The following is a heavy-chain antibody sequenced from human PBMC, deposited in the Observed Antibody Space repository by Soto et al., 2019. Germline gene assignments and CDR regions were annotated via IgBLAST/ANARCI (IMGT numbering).Heavy chain of an antibody. CDR3: ARDQTRITTAGGGRIDR. CDR1: GITFSTHA. D-gene: IGHD6-13*01. CDR2: VSFDGSNK. J-gene: IGHJ5*02. Sequence: QVQLVESGGGVVQPGRSLRLSCAASGITFSTHAMHWVRQAPGKGLECVAIVSFDGSNKYYADSVKGRFTISRDNSKNTPYLQMSGLTPEYTAFHYSARDQTRITTAGGGRIDRRGQGTLVTVSS. V-gene: IGHV3-30-3*01.